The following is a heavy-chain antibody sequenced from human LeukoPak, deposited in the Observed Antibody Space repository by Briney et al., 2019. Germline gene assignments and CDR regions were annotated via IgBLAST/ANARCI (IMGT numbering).Heavy chain of an antibody. J-gene: IGHJ6*03. V-gene: IGHV4-38-2*02. CDR3: ARGYYYYYYMDV. Sequence: SETLSLTCTVSGYSISSGYYWGWIRQPPGKGLKWIGSIYHSGSTYYNPSLKSRVTISVDTSKNQFSLKLSSVTAADTAVYYCARGYYYYYYMDVWGKGTTVTVSS. CDR2: IYHSGST. CDR1: GYSISSGYY.